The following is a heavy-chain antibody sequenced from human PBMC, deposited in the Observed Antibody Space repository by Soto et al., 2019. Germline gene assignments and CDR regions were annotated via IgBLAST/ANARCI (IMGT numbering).Heavy chain of an antibody. Sequence: QVQLVESGGGVVQPGRSLGLSCAASGFTFSSYAMHWVRQAPGKGLEWVSVISYDGSNKYYADSVKGRFTISRDNSKNTLYLQMNSRRPEDTAVYYWGRARGIAVTGGGDYWGQGTLVTVSS. CDR2: ISYDGSNK. CDR1: GFTFSSYA. V-gene: IGHV3-30-3*01. J-gene: IGHJ4*02. D-gene: IGHD6-19*01. CDR3: GRARGIAVTGGGDY.